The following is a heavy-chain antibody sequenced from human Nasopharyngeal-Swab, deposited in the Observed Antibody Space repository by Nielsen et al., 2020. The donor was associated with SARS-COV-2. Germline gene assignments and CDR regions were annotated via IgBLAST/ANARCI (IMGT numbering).Heavy chain of an antibody. CDR1: GFTFSSYA. J-gene: IGHJ6*02. CDR2: ISYDGSNK. CDR3: ARALRGSYYYGMDV. V-gene: IGHV3-30*04. D-gene: IGHD3-10*01. Sequence: GGSLRLSCAASGFTFSSYAMYWVRQAPGKGLEWVAVISYDGSNKYYADSVKGRFTISRDNSKNTVYLQMNSLRAEDTAVYYCARALRGSYYYGMDVWGQGTTVTVSS.